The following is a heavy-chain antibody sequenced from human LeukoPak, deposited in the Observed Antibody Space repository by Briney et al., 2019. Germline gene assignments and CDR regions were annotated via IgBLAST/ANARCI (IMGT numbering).Heavy chain of an antibody. J-gene: IGHJ4*02. V-gene: IGHV4-4*02. Sequence: SETLSLTCAVSGGSISSSSWWSWVRQPPGKGLEWIGEVFHDGSPNYNPSFRGRVTILVDKSKNQFSLKLSSVTAADTAVYYCARLSRVEGYYFDYWGQGTLVTVSS. CDR2: VFHDGSP. CDR3: ARLSRVEGYYFDY. D-gene: IGHD5-24*01. CDR1: GGSISSSSW.